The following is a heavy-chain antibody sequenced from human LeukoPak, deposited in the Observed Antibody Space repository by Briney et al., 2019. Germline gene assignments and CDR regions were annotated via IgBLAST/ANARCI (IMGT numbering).Heavy chain of an antibody. V-gene: IGHV3-23*01. CDR1: GFTFSRYA. Sequence: PGGSLRLSCAASGFTFSRYAMSWVRQAPGKGLEWVSAISGSGGSTYYADSVKGRFTISRDNSKTTLYLQMNSLRAEDTAVYYCAHPTEYSSSWYGNWFDPWGQGTLVTVSS. D-gene: IGHD6-13*01. J-gene: IGHJ5*02. CDR2: ISGSGGST. CDR3: AHPTEYSSSWYGNWFDP.